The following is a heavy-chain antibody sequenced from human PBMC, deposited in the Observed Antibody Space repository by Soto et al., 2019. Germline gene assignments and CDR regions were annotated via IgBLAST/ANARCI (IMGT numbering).Heavy chain of an antibody. J-gene: IGHJ4*02. V-gene: IGHV1-69*05. D-gene: IGHD3-22*01. Sequence: SVKFSCKASGGTFSSYAIIWLRQAPGQGLEWMGGIIPIFGTANYAQKLQGRVTMTTDTSTSTAYMELRSLRSDDTAVYYCESSLYYYDSSGYYSWGQGTLVTVSS. CDR2: IIPIFGTA. CDR1: GGTFSSYA. CDR3: ESSLYYYDSSGYYS.